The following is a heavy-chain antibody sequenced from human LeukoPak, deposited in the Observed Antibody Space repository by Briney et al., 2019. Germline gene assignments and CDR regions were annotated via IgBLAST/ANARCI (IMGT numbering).Heavy chain of an antibody. Sequence: PSETLSLTCTVSGGSISSSSYYWGWIRQPPGKGLEWIGSIYYSGSTHYNPSLKSRVTISVDTSKNQFSLKLSSVTAADTAVYYCARHGTRSDLDYWGQGTLVTVSS. CDR3: ARHGTRSDLDY. D-gene: IGHD3-3*01. J-gene: IGHJ4*02. V-gene: IGHV4-39*01. CDR1: GGSISSSSYY. CDR2: IYYSGST.